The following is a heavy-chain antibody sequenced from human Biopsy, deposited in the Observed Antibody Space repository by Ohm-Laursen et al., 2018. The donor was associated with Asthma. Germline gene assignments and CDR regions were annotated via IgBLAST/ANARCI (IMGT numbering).Heavy chain of an antibody. D-gene: IGHD2-21*01. CDR3: AKDERAYYGSDSKYMQPVPLGD. Sequence: SLRLSCAASGFTFSNYGMHWVRQAPGKGLEWVAVILSDGRDKYYADSVKGRFTISRDNSDNTLYLQMNSLTAEDTAVYHCAKDERAYYGSDSKYMQPVPLGDWGQGTVVIVSA. V-gene: IGHV3-30*18. J-gene: IGHJ4*02. CDR1: GFTFSNYG. CDR2: ILSDGRDK.